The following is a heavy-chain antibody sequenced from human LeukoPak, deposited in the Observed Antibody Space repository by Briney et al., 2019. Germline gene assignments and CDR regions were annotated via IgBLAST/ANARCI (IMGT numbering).Heavy chain of an antibody. J-gene: IGHJ4*02. D-gene: IGHD3-22*01. CDR1: GFTFDDYA. CDR3: AKDRYYYDSSGYSVRLFDY. Sequence: GGSLRLSCAASGFTFDDYAMHWVRQAPGKGLEWVSGISWNSGSIGYADSVKGRFTISRDNAKNSLHLQMNSLRAEDTALYYCAKDRYYYDSSGYSVRLFDYWGQGTLVTVSS. CDR2: ISWNSGSI. V-gene: IGHV3-9*01.